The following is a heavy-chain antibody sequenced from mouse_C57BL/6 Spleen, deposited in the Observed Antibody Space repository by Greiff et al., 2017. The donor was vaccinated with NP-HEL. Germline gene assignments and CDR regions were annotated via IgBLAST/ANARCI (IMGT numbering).Heavy chain of an antibody. V-gene: IGHV1-82*01. CDR1: GYAFSSSW. CDR3: ARRLITPYFDD. Sequence: VQVVESGPELVKPGASVKISCKASGYAFSSSWMNWVKQRPGKGLEWIGRIYPGDGDTNYNGKFKGKATLTADKSSSTAYMQLSSLTSEDSAVYFCARRLITPYFDDWGQGTTLTVSS. D-gene: IGHD1-1*01. CDR2: IYPGDGDT. J-gene: IGHJ2*01.